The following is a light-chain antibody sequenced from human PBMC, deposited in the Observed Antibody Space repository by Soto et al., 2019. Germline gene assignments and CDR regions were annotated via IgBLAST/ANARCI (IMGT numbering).Light chain of an antibody. V-gene: IGKV3D-20*02. J-gene: IGKJ1*01. Sequence: EIVLTQSPGTLSLSPGERATLSCRASQSVSNNYLAWYQQKPGQAPRLLIYGASNRATGIPDRFSGSGSGTEFTLTISSLQSEDFAVYYCQQRSNWPPTWTFGQGTKVDIK. CDR1: QSVSNNY. CDR3: QQRSNWPPTWT. CDR2: GAS.